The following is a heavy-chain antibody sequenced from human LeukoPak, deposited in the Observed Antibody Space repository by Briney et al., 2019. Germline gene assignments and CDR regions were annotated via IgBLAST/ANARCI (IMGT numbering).Heavy chain of an antibody. D-gene: IGHD6-19*01. J-gene: IGHJ4*02. Sequence: GESLKISCKGSGYGFTSHWIGWVRQVPGKGLDWMGIIYPGDSDTRYSPSFQGQVTISADKSISTAYLQWSSLKASDTAIYYCARQVSGWYSYWGQGTLVTVSS. CDR3: ARQVSGWYSY. CDR1: GYGFTSHW. CDR2: IYPGDSDT. V-gene: IGHV5-51*01.